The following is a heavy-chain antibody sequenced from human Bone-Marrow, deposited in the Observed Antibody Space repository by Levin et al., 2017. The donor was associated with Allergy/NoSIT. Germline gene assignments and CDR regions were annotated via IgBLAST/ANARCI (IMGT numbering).Heavy chain of an antibody. V-gene: IGHV5-51*01. CDR3: ARDDKTSSFDY. J-gene: IGHJ4*02. CDR2: IYPGDSDT. CDR1: GFSFTSYW. D-gene: IGHD1-1*01. Sequence: GESLKISCKGSGFSFTSYWIVWVRQMPGKGLEWMGTIYPGDSDTRYSPSFQGQVTISADKSITTAYLQWSSLKASDTAMYYCARDDKTSSFDYWGQGTLVTVSS.